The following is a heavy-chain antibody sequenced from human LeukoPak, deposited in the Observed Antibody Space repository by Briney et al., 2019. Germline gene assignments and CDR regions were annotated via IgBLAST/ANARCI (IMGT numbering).Heavy chain of an antibody. J-gene: IGHJ3*02. CDR3: ASSYYDSSGYPYAFDI. V-gene: IGHV4-61*08. CDR2: IYYSGST. Sequence: PSETLSLTCAVSGGSISSGGYSWSWIRQPPGKGLEWIGYIYYSGSTNYNPSLKSRVTISVDTSKNQFSLKLSSVTAADTAVYYCASSYYDSSGYPYAFDIWGQGTMVTVSS. D-gene: IGHD3-22*01. CDR1: GGSISSGGYS.